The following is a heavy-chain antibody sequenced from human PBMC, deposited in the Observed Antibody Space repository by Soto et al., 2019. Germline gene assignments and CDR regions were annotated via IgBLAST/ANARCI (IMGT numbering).Heavy chain of an antibody. CDR3: AREGSSSGFDY. J-gene: IGHJ4*02. Sequence: ASVKLSCTASGYTFTGYYMHWVRQAPGQGLEWMGWINPNSGGTNYAQKFQGWVTMTRDTSISTAYMELSRLRSDDTAVYYCAREGSSSGFDYWGQGTLVTVSS. V-gene: IGHV1-2*04. CDR2: INPNSGGT. CDR1: GYTFTGYY. D-gene: IGHD6-6*01.